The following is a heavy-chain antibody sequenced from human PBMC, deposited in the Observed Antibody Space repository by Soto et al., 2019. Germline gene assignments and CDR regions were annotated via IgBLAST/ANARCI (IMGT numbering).Heavy chain of an antibody. J-gene: IGHJ6*02. Sequence: QVQLQESGPGLVKPSQTLSLTCTVSGGSISSGGYYWSWIRQHPGKGLEWIGYIYYSGSTYYNPSLKSRVTISVETSKNRFSLKLSSVTAADTAVYYCARDHWTVTTAMGYYYYGMDVWGQGTTVTVSS. CDR1: GGSISSGGYY. D-gene: IGHD4-17*01. CDR3: ARDHWTVTTAMGYYYYGMDV. CDR2: IYYSGST. V-gene: IGHV4-31*03.